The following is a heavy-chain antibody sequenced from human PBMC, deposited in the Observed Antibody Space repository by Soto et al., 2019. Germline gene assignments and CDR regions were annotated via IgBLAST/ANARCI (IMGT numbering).Heavy chain of an antibody. CDR3: ARAIDYDILTGYPAPPDY. CDR2: IGTAGDT. D-gene: IGHD3-9*01. J-gene: IGHJ4*02. Sequence: GGSLRLSCAAFGFTFSSYDMHWVRQATGKGLEWVSAIGTAGDTYYPGSVKGRFTISRENAKNSLYLQMNSLRAGDTAVYYCARAIDYDILTGYPAPPDYWGQGTLVTVSS. V-gene: IGHV3-13*04. CDR1: GFTFSSYD.